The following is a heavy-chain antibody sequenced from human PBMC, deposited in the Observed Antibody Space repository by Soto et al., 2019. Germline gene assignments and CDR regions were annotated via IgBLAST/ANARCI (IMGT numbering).Heavy chain of an antibody. D-gene: IGHD3-10*01. V-gene: IGHV3-23*01. J-gene: IGHJ6*02. CDR1: GFTFSSYA. Sequence: PGGSLRLSCAASGFTFSSYAMSWVRQAPGKGLEWVSAISGSGGSTYYADSVKGRFTISRDNSKNTLYLQMNSLRAEDTAVYYCANSPSWFEYYYYYGMDVWGQGTKVTVSS. CDR2: ISGSGGST. CDR3: ANSPSWFEYYYYYGMDV.